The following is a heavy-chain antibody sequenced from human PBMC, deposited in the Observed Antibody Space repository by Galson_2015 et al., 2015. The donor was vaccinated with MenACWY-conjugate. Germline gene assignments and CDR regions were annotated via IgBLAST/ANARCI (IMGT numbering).Heavy chain of an antibody. V-gene: IGHV1-24*01. CDR1: GSSLSEIF. Sequence: SVKVSCKVSGSSLSEIFMHWVRQAPGRGLEWMGGFDPEDGKTIYAEKFQGRVTTTEDTSTDTVYMELTSLTSEDTAVYFCAIVRMGYCHGGTCYGLDVWGQGTTVTVSS. D-gene: IGHD2-15*01. CDR2: FDPEDGKT. CDR3: AIVRMGYCHGGTCYGLDV. J-gene: IGHJ6*02.